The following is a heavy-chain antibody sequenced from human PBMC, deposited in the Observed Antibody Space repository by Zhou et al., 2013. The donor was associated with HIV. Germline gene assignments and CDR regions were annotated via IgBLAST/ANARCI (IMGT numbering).Heavy chain of an antibody. CDR1: GGTFSSYA. J-gene: IGHJ6*03. V-gene: IGHV1-69*05. D-gene: IGHD2-2*01. CDR3: ARSRLGYCSSTSCAKGSEQREDYYYYMDV. Sequence: QVQLVQSGAEVKKPGSSVKVSCKASGGTFSSYAISWVRQAPGQGLEWMGGIIPIFGTANYAQKFQGRVTITTDESTSTAYMELSSLRSEDTAVYYCARSRLGYCSSTSCAKGSEQREDYYYYMDVWGKGDHG. CDR2: IIPIFGTA.